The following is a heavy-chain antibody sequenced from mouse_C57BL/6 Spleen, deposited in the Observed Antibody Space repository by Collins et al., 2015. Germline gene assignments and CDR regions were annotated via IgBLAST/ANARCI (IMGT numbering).Heavy chain of an antibody. D-gene: IGHD2-14*01. CDR1: GYTFSSYW. J-gene: IGHJ2*01. Sequence: QVQLQQSGAELMKPGASVKISCKATGYTFSSYWIEWVKQRPGHGLEWIGEILPGSGSTNYNEKFKGKATFTADTSSNTAYMQLSSLTSEDSAVYYCARRPLYRYDGYFDYWGQGTTLTVSS. V-gene: IGHV1-9*01. CDR3: ARRPLYRYDGYFDY. CDR2: ILPGSGST.